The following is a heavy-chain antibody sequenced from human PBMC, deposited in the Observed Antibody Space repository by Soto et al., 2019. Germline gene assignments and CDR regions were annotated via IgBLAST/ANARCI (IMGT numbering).Heavy chain of an antibody. Sequence: EVQLVESGGGLVKPGGSLRLSCAASGFTFSSYSMNWVRQAPGKGLEWVSSISSSSSYIYYADSVKGRCTISRDNAKNSLYLQMNSRRAEDTAVYYCARLSTTGGFDPWGQGTLGTVSS. CDR3: ARLSTTGGFDP. V-gene: IGHV3-21*01. CDR2: ISSSSSYI. J-gene: IGHJ5*02. D-gene: IGHD4-17*01. CDR1: GFTFSSYS.